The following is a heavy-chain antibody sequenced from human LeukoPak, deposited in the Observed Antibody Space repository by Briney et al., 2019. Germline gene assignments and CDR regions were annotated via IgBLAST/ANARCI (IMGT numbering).Heavy chain of an antibody. CDR3: ALFGGGAFDI. Sequence: SETLSLTCTVSGGSISSSSYRWGWIRQTPEKGLEWIVTIDYSGSTSYNTSLKSRVTISRDTSKNQFSLKLTSVTASDTSVYYCALFGGGAFDIWGQGTMVTVSP. CDR2: IDYSGST. D-gene: IGHD3-10*01. CDR1: GGSISSSSYR. V-gene: IGHV4-39*01. J-gene: IGHJ3*02.